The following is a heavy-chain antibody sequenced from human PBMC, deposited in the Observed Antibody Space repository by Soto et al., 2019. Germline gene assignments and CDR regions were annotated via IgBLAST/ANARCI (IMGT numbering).Heavy chain of an antibody. CDR2: INHSGST. D-gene: IGHD3-10*01. CDR3: ARMGFVLLGMDV. CDR1: GGSFSGYY. J-gene: IGHJ6*02. V-gene: IGHV4-34*01. Sequence: PSETLSLTCAVYGGSFSGYYWSWIRQPPGKGLEWIGEINHSGSTNYNPSLKSRVTISVDTSKNQFSLKLSSVTAADTAVCYCARMGFVLLGMDVWGQGTTVTVSS.